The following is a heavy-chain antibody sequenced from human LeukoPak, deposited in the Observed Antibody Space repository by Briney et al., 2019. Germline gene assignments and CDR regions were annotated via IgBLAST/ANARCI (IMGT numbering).Heavy chain of an antibody. CDR3: ARGRNLGWFDY. D-gene: IGHD3-16*01. CDR1: GDXFRSYY. CDR2: IYCSGST. V-gene: IGHV4-59*01. Sequence: PSETLSLTCTVSGDXFRSYYWSWIRQPPGKGLEWIGYIYCSGSTNYNPSLKSRVTISVDTSKNQFSLKLNSVTAADTAVYYCARGRNLGWFDYWGQGTLVTVSS. J-gene: IGHJ5*01.